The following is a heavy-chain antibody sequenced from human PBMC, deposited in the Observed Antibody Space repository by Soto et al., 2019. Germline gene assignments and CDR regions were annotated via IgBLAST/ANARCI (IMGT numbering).Heavy chain of an antibody. D-gene: IGHD6-13*01. Sequence: TXCLTFRVSGGSITTTNYYWSWFRQPPGKGLEWIANIYYSGSTYYSPSLRSRVTVSVDTSKNQLSLTLSSVTAADTAMYYCASLQVPGNFDYWGQGALVTVPS. J-gene: IGHJ4*02. V-gene: IGHV4-39*01. CDR2: IYYSGST. CDR1: GGSITTTNYY. CDR3: ASLQVPGNFDY.